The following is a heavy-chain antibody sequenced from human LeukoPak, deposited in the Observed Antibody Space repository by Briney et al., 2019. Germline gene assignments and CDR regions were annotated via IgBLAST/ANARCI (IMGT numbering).Heavy chain of an antibody. CDR3: AREAEMATQYGGCYFDY. D-gene: IGHD5-24*01. J-gene: IGHJ4*02. V-gene: IGHV3-7*01. CDR1: GFTFSSYW. CDR2: IKQDGSHI. Sequence: GGSLRLSCVASGFTFSSYWMSWVRQVPGKGLEWVANIKQDGSHIYYVDSLKGRFTISRDNAKNSLYLQMNSLRAEDTAVYYCAREAEMATQYGGCYFDYWGQGTLVTVSS.